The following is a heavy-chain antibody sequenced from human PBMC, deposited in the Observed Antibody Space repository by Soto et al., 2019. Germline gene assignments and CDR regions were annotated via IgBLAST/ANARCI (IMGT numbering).Heavy chain of an antibody. Sequence: QVQLVQSGAEVKKPGSSVKVSCKDSGGTFSTYSMFWVRQAPGQGLEWMGRIIPLLGIRNYAQRFQDRVRNSADESTATAHMELSSLRSEDTALYSCTIGSWSGEVFDIWGQGTMVTVSS. D-gene: IGHD2-21*01. CDR2: IIPLLGIR. CDR1: GGTFSTYS. V-gene: IGHV1-69*02. CDR3: TIGSWSGEVFDI. J-gene: IGHJ3*02.